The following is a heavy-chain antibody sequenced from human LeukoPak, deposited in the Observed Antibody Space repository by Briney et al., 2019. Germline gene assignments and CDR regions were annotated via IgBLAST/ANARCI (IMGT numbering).Heavy chain of an antibody. V-gene: IGHV1-69*02. CDR1: GGTFSSYT. J-gene: IGHJ5*02. CDR3: ARGGNIAAAGSRNWFDP. Sequence: VASVKVSCEASGGTFSSYTISWVRQAPGQGLEWMGRIIPILGIANYAQKFQGRVTITADKSTSTAYMELSSLRSEDTAVYYCARGGNIAAAGSRNWFDPWGQGTLVTVSS. D-gene: IGHD6-13*01. CDR2: IIPILGIA.